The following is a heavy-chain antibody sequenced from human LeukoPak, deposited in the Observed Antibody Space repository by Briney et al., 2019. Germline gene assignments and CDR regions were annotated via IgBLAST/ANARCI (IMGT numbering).Heavy chain of an antibody. V-gene: IGHV3-30*03. Sequence: GGSLRLSCAASGFTFSSYAMHWVRQAPGKGLEWVAVISYDGSNKYYADSVKGRFTISRDNSKNTLYLQMNSLRAEDTAVYYCARDYRGYCSSTSCYVPDYWGQGTLVTVSS. D-gene: IGHD2-2*03. CDR1: GFTFSSYA. CDR2: ISYDGSNK. CDR3: ARDYRGYCSSTSCYVPDY. J-gene: IGHJ4*02.